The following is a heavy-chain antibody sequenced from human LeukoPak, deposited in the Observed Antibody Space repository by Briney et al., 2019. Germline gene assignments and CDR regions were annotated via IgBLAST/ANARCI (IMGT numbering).Heavy chain of an antibody. CDR2: IIPIFGTA. Sequence: VASVKVSCKASGGTFSSYAISWVRQAPGQGLEWMGGIIPIFGTANYAQKFQGRVTITADESTSTAYMELSSLRSKDTAVYYCARRERGYSYVNRDYWGQGTLVTVSS. J-gene: IGHJ4*02. CDR3: ARRERGYSYVNRDY. V-gene: IGHV1-69*13. D-gene: IGHD5-18*01. CDR1: GGTFSSYA.